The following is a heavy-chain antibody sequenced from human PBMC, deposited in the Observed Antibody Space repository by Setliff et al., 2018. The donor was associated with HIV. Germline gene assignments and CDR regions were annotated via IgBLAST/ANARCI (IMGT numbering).Heavy chain of an antibody. V-gene: IGHV1-18*01. CDR3: AREYYYDSSGYRAFDY. CDR2: ISAYNGNT. J-gene: IGHJ4*02. CDR1: GYTFTSYG. Sequence: VASVKVSCKASGYTFTSYGISWVRQAPGQGLEWMGWISAYNGNTNYAQKLQGRVTMTTDTSTSTAYMELRSLRSDDTAVYYCAREYYYDSSGYRAFDYWGQGTLVTVSS. D-gene: IGHD3-22*01.